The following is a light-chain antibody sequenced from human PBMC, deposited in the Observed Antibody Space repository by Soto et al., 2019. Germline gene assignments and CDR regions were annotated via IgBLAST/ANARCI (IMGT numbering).Light chain of an antibody. CDR1: QGISTY. J-gene: IGKJ1*01. CDR2: AAS. CDR3: QQSYSTTWT. V-gene: IGKV1-39*01. Sequence: DIQMTQSPSSLSASVGDRVTITCRASQGISTYLNCYQQKPGKAPKLLIYAASSLQSGVPSRFSGSGSETDFTLTISSLQPEDFATYSCQQSYSTTWTFGQGTTVEIK.